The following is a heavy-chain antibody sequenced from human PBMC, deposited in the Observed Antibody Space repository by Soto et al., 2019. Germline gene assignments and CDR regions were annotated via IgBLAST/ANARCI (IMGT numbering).Heavy chain of an antibody. V-gene: IGHV4-34*01. CDR3: ARGRLFLTTSGLAITYFDY. D-gene: IGHD3-3*01. Sequence: SETLSLTCAVYSGSFSGYYYSWIRQSPGTGLEWIGEITHGGSTTYSPSLKSRVTMSRDTSKNQFSLNMTSMTAADTAVYYCARGRLFLTTSGLAITYFDYWGQGTLVTVSS. J-gene: IGHJ4*02. CDR2: ITHGGST. CDR1: SGSFSGYY.